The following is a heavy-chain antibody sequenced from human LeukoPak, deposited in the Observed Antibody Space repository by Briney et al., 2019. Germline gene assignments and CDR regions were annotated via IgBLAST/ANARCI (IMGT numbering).Heavy chain of an antibody. D-gene: IGHD3-3*01. CDR3: ARANYDFWSGYPPYYYYMDV. Sequence: PGGSLRLSYAASGFTFSSYAMSWVRQAPGKGLEWVSAISGSGGSTYYADSVKGRFTISRDNSKNTLYLQMNSLRAEDTAVYYCARANYDFWSGYPPYYYYMDVWGKGTTVTVSS. V-gene: IGHV3-23*01. J-gene: IGHJ6*03. CDR1: GFTFSSYA. CDR2: ISGSGGST.